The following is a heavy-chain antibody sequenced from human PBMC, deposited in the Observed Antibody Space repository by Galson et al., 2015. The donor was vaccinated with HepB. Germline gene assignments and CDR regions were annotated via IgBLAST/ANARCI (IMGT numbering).Heavy chain of an antibody. CDR3: ARVHSSGWYHFLGWFDP. J-gene: IGHJ5*02. D-gene: IGHD6-19*01. Sequence: SVKVSCKASGGTFSSYAISWVRQAPGQRLEWMGWINAGNGNTKYSQKFQGRVTITRDTSASTAYMELSSLRSEDTAVYYCARVHSSGWYHFLGWFDPWGQGTLVTVSS. CDR2: INAGNGNT. CDR1: GGTFSSYA. V-gene: IGHV1-3*01.